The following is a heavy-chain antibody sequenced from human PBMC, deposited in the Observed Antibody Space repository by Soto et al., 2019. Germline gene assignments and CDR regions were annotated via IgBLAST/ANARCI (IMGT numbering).Heavy chain of an antibody. CDR2: ISYDGSNK. Sequence: GGSLRLSCAASGFTFSSYGMHWVRQAPGKGLEWVAVISYDGSNKYYADSVKGRFTISRDNSKNTLYLQMNSLRAEDTAVYYCANDGFGELTGGMDVWGQGTTVTVSS. D-gene: IGHD3-10*01. V-gene: IGHV3-30*18. CDR1: GFTFSSYG. J-gene: IGHJ6*02. CDR3: ANDGFGELTGGMDV.